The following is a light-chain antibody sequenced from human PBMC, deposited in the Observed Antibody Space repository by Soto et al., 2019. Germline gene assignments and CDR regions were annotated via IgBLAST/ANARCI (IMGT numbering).Light chain of an antibody. CDR2: AAS. J-gene: IGKJ1*01. CDR1: QSISTY. Sequence: DIQMTQSPSSLSASVGDRVTITCRASQSISTYLNWYQQKPGKAPKLLIYAASSLQSGVPSRFSGSGSGTDFTLTIHSLQPGDFATYYCQQSYGALTWTFGQGTKVDIK. V-gene: IGKV1-39*01. CDR3: QQSYGALTWT.